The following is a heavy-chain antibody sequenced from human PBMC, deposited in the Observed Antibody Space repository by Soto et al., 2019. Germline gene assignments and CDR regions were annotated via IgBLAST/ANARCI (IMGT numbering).Heavy chain of an antibody. D-gene: IGHD2-8*02. CDR1: GGSMISYY. CDR2: IYYAGST. Sequence: PSETLSLTCTVSGGSMISYYWSWIRQPPGRGLEWIGFIYYAGSTNYNPSLNSRVTISVDTSKNQFSLKLTSVTAADTAVYYCARDKITGLFDYWGQGTLVTVSS. CDR3: ARDKITGLFDY. V-gene: IGHV4-59*12. J-gene: IGHJ4*02.